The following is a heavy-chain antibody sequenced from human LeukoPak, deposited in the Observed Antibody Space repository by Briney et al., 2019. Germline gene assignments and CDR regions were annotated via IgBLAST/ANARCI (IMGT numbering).Heavy chain of an antibody. D-gene: IGHD4-23*01. CDR2: ISYDGSNK. CDR3: ARGDDYGGAWYYFDY. V-gene: IGHV3-30*03. J-gene: IGHJ4*02. Sequence: GGSLRLSCAASGFTFSSYGMHWVSQAPGKGLEWVAVISYDGSNKYYADSVKGRFTISRDNSKSTLYLQMNSLRAEDTAVYYCARGDDYGGAWYYFDYWGQGTLVTVSS. CDR1: GFTFSSYG.